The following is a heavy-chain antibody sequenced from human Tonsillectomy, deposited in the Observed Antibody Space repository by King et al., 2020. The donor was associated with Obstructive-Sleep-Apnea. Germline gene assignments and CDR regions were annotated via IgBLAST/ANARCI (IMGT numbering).Heavy chain of an antibody. J-gene: IGHJ4*02. Sequence: VQLVESGGGLVKPGGSLRLSCAASGFTFSSYSMNWVRHAPGRGLEWVSSISSSSSYIYYADSVKGGFTISRDNAKNSLYLQMNSLRAEDTAVYYCARDPGYCSGGSCYSEGYFDYWGQGTLVTVSS. D-gene: IGHD2-15*01. V-gene: IGHV3-21*01. CDR3: ARDPGYCSGGSCYSEGYFDY. CDR1: GFTFSSYS. CDR2: ISSSSSYI.